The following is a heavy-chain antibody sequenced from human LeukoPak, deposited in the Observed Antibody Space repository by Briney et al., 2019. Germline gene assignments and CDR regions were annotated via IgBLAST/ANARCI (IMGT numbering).Heavy chain of an antibody. J-gene: IGHJ5*02. V-gene: IGHV1-69*13. CDR3: ARDDYGDSKGWFDP. CDR2: IIPIFGTA. CDR1: GGTFSSYA. Sequence: ASVKVSCKASGGTFSSYAISWVRQAPGQGLEWMRGIIPIFGTANYAQKFQGRVTITADESTSTAYMELRSLRSDDTAVYYCARDDYGDSKGWFDPWGQGTLVTVSS. D-gene: IGHD4-17*01.